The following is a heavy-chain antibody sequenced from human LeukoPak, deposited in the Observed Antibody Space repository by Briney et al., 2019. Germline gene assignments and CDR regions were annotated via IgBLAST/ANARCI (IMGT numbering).Heavy chain of an antibody. CDR3: AREGTSGTHLNWFDP. CDR2: IYGSGST. D-gene: IGHD1-1*01. CDR1: GGSISSYY. Sequence: SETLSLTCTVSGGSISSYYWSWIRQPPGKGLEWIGHIYGSGSTNYNPSLKSRVTLSVDTSKNQFSLKLSSVTAADAAVYYCAREGTSGTHLNWFDPWGQGTLVTVSS. J-gene: IGHJ5*02. V-gene: IGHV4-59*01.